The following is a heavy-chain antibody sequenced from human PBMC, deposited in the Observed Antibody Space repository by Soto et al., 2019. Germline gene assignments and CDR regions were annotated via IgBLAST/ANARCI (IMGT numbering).Heavy chain of an antibody. CDR3: ARSPPGVAGRYYFDF. CDR2: IWYDGSNK. CDR1: GFAFSSYG. J-gene: IGHJ4*02. Sequence: QVQLVESGGGVVQPGRSLRLSCAASGFAFSSYGMHWVRQTPGKGLEWVALIWYDGSNKYYADSVKGRFTISRDNSKNTLYLQMHSLRAEDTAVYFCARSPPGVAGRYYFDFWGQGTLDTVSS. V-gene: IGHV3-33*01. D-gene: IGHD6-6*01.